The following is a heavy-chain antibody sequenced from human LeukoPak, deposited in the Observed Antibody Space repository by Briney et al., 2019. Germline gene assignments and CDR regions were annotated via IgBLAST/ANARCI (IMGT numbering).Heavy chain of an antibody. D-gene: IGHD4-17*01. CDR1: GGSINSGSYY. CDR3: ARERYLIYGVNCLDY. Sequence: PSQTLSLTCTVSGGSINSGSYYWSWIRQPAGKGLEWIGRIYTSGSTNYNPSLKSRVTISVDTSKNQFSLKLSSVTAADTAVYYCARERYLIYGVNCLDYWGQGTLVTVSS. CDR2: IYTSGST. J-gene: IGHJ4*02. V-gene: IGHV4-61*02.